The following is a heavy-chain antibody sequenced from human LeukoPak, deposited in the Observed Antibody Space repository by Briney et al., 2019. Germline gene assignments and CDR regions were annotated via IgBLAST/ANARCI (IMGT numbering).Heavy chain of an antibody. CDR1: GFTFSSYG. J-gene: IGHJ6*02. CDR3: AKDPSYCSGGSCILYGMDV. Sequence: GRSLRLSCAASGFTFSSYGMHWVRQAPGKGLEWVAVISYDGSNKYYADSVKGRFTISRDNSKNTLYLQMNSLRAEDTAVYYCAKDPSYCSGGSCILYGMDVWGQGTTVTVSS. V-gene: IGHV3-30*18. D-gene: IGHD2-15*01. CDR2: ISYDGSNK.